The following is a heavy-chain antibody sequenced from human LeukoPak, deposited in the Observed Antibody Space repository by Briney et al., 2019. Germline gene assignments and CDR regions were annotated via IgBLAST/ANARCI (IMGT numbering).Heavy chain of an antibody. CDR3: AREGVYFDY. D-gene: IGHD2-8*01. J-gene: IGHJ4*02. Sequence: PGGSLRLSCAASGFSFSSYAMSWVRQAPGKGLEWVSAISGRGGSTYYADSVKGRITISRDNSKNTLHLQMKSLRAEDTALYYCAREGVYFDYWGQGTLVTVSS. CDR1: GFSFSSYA. CDR2: ISGRGGST. V-gene: IGHV3-23*01.